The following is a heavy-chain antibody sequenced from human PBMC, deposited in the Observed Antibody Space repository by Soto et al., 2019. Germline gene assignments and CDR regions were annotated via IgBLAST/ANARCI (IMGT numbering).Heavy chain of an antibody. J-gene: IGHJ5*02. V-gene: IGHV1-18*01. CDR3: AREYSSSWYPGSFDP. D-gene: IGHD6-13*01. CDR1: GYTFTSYG. CDR2: ISAYNGNT. Sequence: QVQLVQSGAEVKKPGASVKVSCKASGYTFTSYGISWVRQAPGQGLEWMGWISAYNGNTNYAQKLQGRVTMTTDTSTSTADMELRSLRSDDTAVYYCAREYSSSWYPGSFDPWGQGTLVTVSS.